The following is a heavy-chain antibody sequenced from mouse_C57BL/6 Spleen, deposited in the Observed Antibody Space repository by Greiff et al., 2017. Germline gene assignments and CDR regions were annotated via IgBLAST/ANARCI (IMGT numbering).Heavy chain of an antibody. V-gene: IGHV5-9*01. J-gene: IGHJ2*01. D-gene: IGHD6-1*01. CDR3: ARLSPLNPFDY. CDR2: ISGGGGNT. Sequence: EVHLVESGGGLVKPGGSLKLSCAASGFTFSSYTMSWVRQTPEKRLEWVATISGGGGNTYYPDSVKGRFTISRDNAKNTLYLQMSSLRSEDTALYYCARLSPLNPFDYWGQGTTLTVSS. CDR1: GFTFSSYT.